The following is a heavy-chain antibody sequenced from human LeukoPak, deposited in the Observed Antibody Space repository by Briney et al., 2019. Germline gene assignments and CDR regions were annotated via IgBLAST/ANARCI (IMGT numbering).Heavy chain of an antibody. Sequence: SVKVACKASGGTFISYAISWVGQAPGQGLEWMGLIIPIFGTANYAQKFQGRVTITTDEYTSTAYMELSSLRSEDTAVYYCSRVYDSSGYVFDYWGQGTLVTVPS. CDR3: SRVYDSSGYVFDY. CDR1: GGTFISYA. J-gene: IGHJ4*02. CDR2: IIPIFGTA. D-gene: IGHD3-22*01. V-gene: IGHV1-69*05.